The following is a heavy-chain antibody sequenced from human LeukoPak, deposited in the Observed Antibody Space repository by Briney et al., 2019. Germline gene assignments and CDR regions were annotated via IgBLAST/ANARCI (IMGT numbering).Heavy chain of an antibody. CDR3: ARVRCSSTSCLPYYYYGMDV. Sequence: ASVKVSCKASGYTFTSYGISWVRQAPGQGREWMGWISAYNGNTNYAQKLQGRVTMTTDTSTSTAYMELRSLRSDDTAVYYCARVRCSSTSCLPYYYYGMDVWGKGTTVTVSS. V-gene: IGHV1-18*04. D-gene: IGHD2-2*01. CDR1: GYTFTSYG. J-gene: IGHJ6*04. CDR2: ISAYNGNT.